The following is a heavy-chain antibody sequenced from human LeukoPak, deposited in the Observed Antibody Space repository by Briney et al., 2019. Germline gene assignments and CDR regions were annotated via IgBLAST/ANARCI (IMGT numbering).Heavy chain of an antibody. J-gene: IGHJ4*02. CDR2: ISGSGGSI. Sequence: GGSLRLSCVASGFTFNTYGMSWVRQAPGKGPEWVSSISGSGGSIYYADSVKGRFTISRDNAKNTLYLQMNSLRDDDTAIYSCAKNSVGGSYYPIDYWGQGTLVTVSS. CDR1: GFTFNTYG. D-gene: IGHD1-26*01. CDR3: AKNSVGGSYYPIDY. V-gene: IGHV3-23*01.